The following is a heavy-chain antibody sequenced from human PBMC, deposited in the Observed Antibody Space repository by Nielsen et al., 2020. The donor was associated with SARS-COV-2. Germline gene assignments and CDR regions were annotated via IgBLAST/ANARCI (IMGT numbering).Heavy chain of an antibody. CDR1: GFSFSDAW. CDR3: GAFMADYDAFDI. CDR2: ISSSGSTI. D-gene: IGHD4-11*01. V-gene: IGHV3-11*01. J-gene: IGHJ3*02. Sequence: GESLKISCAASGFSFSDAWMNWVRQAPGKGLEWVSYISSSGSTIYYADSVKGRFTISRDNAKNSLYLQMNSLRAEDTALYYCGAFMADYDAFDIWGQGTMVTVSS.